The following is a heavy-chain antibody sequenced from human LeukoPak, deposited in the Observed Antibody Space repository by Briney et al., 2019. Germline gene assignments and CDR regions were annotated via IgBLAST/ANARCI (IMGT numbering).Heavy chain of an antibody. V-gene: IGHV3-48*04. J-gene: IGHJ4*02. CDR1: EFTFSSYG. CDR2: ISSSGSTI. Sequence: PGRSLRLSCVASEFTFSSYGMHWVRQAPGKGLEWVSYISSSGSTIYYADSVKGRFTISRDNAKNSLYLQMNSLRAEDTAVYYCARVFRRDQRHYWGQGTLVTVSS. D-gene: IGHD3-10*01. CDR3: ARVFRRDQRHY.